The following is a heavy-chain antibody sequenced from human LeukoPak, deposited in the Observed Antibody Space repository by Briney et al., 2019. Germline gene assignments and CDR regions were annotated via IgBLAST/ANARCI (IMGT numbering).Heavy chain of an antibody. CDR2: ISSSGSTI. J-gene: IGHJ6*03. CDR3: ARDVAGFYYYYMDV. Sequence: PGGSLRLPCAASGFTFSDYYMSWIRQAPGKGLEWVSYISSSGSTIYYADSVKGRFTISRDNAKNSLYLQMNSLRAEDTAVYYCARDVAGFYYYYMDVWGKGTTVTVSS. V-gene: IGHV3-11*01. CDR1: GFTFSDYY. D-gene: IGHD6-19*01.